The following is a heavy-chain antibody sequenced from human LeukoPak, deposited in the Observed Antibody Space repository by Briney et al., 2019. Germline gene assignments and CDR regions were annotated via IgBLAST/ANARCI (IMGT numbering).Heavy chain of an antibody. CDR2: ISGSSDDL. Sequence: GGSLRLSCAASGFTFSTHRMNWVRQAPGKGLEWVADISGSSDDLHYADSVTGRFTISRDNAKDSVYLQMNSLRVEDTAVYYCARRAGDYSHPYDYWGQGTLVTVSS. J-gene: IGHJ4*02. D-gene: IGHD3-22*01. V-gene: IGHV3-48*01. CDR3: ARRAGDYSHPYDY. CDR1: GFTFSTHR.